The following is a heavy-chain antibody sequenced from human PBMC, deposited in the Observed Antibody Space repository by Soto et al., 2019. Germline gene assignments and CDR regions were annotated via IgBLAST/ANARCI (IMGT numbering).Heavy chain of an antibody. Sequence: WETLSLTCTVSGGSISSYYWRWIRQPPGKGLEWIGYIYYSGSTNYNPSLKSRVTISVDTSKNQFSLKLSSVTAADTAVYYCAREGVSSRWYNYYGMDIWGQGTTVTVYS. D-gene: IGHD6-13*01. CDR3: AREGVSSRWYNYYGMDI. V-gene: IGHV4-59*01. J-gene: IGHJ6*02. CDR1: GGSISSYY. CDR2: IYYSGST.